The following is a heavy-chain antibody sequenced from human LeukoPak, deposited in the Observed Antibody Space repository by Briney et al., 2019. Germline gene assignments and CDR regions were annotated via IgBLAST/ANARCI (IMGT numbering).Heavy chain of an antibody. D-gene: IGHD6-13*01. CDR3: ARASSWHDAFDI. CDR1: GFTVSSNY. CDR2: IYSGGST. Sequence: GGFLRLSCAASGFTVSSNYMSWVRQAPGKGLEWVSVIYSGGSTYYADSVKGRFTISRHSSKNTLYLQMNSLRAEDTAVYYCARASSWHDAFDIWGQGTMVTVSS. J-gene: IGHJ3*02. V-gene: IGHV3-53*04.